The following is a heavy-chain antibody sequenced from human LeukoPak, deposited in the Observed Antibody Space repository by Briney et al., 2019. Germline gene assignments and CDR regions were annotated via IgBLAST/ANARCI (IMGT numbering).Heavy chain of an antibody. D-gene: IGHD2-2*01. CDR2: INHSGST. Sequence: TSETLSLTCAVYGGSFSGYYWSWIRQPPGKGLEWIGEINHSGSTNYNPSLKSRVTISVDTSKNKFSLKLRSVTAADTAVYYCARAAAALDAFDIWGQGTMVTVSS. J-gene: IGHJ3*02. CDR1: GGSFSGYY. CDR3: ARAAAALDAFDI. V-gene: IGHV4-34*01.